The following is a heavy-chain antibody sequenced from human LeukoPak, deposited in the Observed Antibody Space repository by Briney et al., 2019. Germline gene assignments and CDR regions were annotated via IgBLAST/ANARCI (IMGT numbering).Heavy chain of an antibody. J-gene: IGHJ5*02. CDR2: IYTSGST. V-gene: IGHV4-4*07. CDR1: SGSISSYY. CDR3: ARDYYGSGSLKRLNWFDP. D-gene: IGHD3-10*01. Sequence: PSETLSLTCTVSSGSISSYYWSWIRQPAGKGLEWIGRIYTSGSTNYNPSLKSRVTMSVDTSKNQFSLKLSSVTAADTAVYYCARDYYGSGSLKRLNWFDPWGQGTLVTVSS.